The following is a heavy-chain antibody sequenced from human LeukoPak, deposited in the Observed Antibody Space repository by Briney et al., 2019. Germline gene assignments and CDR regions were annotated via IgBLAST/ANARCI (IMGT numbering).Heavy chain of an antibody. CDR3: ARGANWGSPDY. V-gene: IGHV4-59*01. CDR2: IYYSGTT. J-gene: IGHJ4*02. D-gene: IGHD7-27*01. Sequence: SETLSLPCTVSGGSISSDYWSWIRQSPGKGLEWIGYIYYSGTTSYNPSLKSRVTISLDTSKNQFSLNLSSVTAADTAVYYCARGANWGSPDYWGQGTLVTVSS. CDR1: GGSISSDY.